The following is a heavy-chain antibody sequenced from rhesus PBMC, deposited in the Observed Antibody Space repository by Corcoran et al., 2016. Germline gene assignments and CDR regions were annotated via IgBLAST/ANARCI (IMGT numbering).Heavy chain of an antibody. J-gene: IGHJ4*01. Sequence: QVTLKESGPALVKPTQTLTLTCTFSGFSLSTSGMGVGWIRQPPGKTLEWLAHIYWDDDKGYSTSLKSRLTSSKDTSKNQVVLTMTNMDPVDTATYYCARVNTVTANFDYWGQGVLVTVSS. CDR2: IYWDDDK. D-gene: IGHD4-23*01. CDR1: GFSLSTSGMG. CDR3: ARVNTVTANFDY. V-gene: IGHV2-1*01.